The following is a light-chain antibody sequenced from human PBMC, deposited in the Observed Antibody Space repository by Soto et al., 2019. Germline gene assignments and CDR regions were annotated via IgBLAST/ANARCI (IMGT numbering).Light chain of an antibody. Sequence: IVLTQSPGTLSLSPGERATLSCRASQSVSSSYLAWYQQKPGQAPRLLIYGASSRSTGIPDRFSGSGSGTDFTLTISRLEPEDFAVYYCQQYGSSPVTFGQGTKVEIK. CDR1: QSVSSSY. CDR3: QQYGSSPVT. J-gene: IGKJ1*01. V-gene: IGKV3-20*01. CDR2: GAS.